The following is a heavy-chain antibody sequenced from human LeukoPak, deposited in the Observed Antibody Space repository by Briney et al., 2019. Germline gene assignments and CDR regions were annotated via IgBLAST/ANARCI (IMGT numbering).Heavy chain of an antibody. CDR2: IYYSGST. V-gene: IGHV4-59*01. Sequence: PSETLSLTCTVSGGSISSYYWSWIRQPPGKGLEWIGYIYYSGSTNYNPSLKSRVTISVETSKNQFSLKLSSVTAADTAVYYCARFQYSSGWYYIDYFDYWGQGTLVTVSS. J-gene: IGHJ4*02. D-gene: IGHD6-19*01. CDR3: ARFQYSSGWYYIDYFDY. CDR1: GGSISSYY.